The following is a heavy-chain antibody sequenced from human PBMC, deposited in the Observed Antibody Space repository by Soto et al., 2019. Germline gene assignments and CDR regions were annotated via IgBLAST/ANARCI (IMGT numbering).Heavy chain of an antibody. CDR3: ARGLADSSGYLEY. V-gene: IGHV1-69*02. Sequence: QVQLVQSGAEVKKPGSSVKVSCKASGGTFSSYTISWVRQAPGQGLEWMGRIIPILGIANYAQKFQGRVTITADTSTRTAYMDVSRLRTEDTAVYYCARGLADSSGYLEYCGQGTLVTVSS. J-gene: IGHJ4*02. D-gene: IGHD3-22*01. CDR1: GGTFSSYT. CDR2: IIPILGIA.